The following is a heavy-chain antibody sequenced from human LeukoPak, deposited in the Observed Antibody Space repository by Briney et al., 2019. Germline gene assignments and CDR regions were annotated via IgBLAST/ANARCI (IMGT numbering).Heavy chain of an antibody. J-gene: IGHJ4*02. CDR3: ARDGFGADSYGSLDN. CDR2: LNTNTEDP. CDR1: GYMFSSYA. V-gene: IGHV7-4-1*02. Sequence: ASVKVSCKTSGYMFSSYAINWVRQAPGQGLEWMGWLNTNTEDPTYAQGFTGRFVFSLDFSVSTAYLEISGLKPEDTAVYYCARDGFGADSYGSLDNWGQGTLVTVSS. D-gene: IGHD5-18*01.